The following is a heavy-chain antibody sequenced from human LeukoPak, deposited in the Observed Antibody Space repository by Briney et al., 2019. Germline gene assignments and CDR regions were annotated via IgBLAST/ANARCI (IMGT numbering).Heavy chain of an antibody. Sequence: GGSLRLSCAASGFTFSSYAMSWVRQAPGKGLEWVSAISGSGGSTYYADSVKGRFTISRDNSKNTLYLQMNNLRAEDTAVYYCAKGVSSSWYNWFDPWGQGTLVTVSS. CDR3: AKGVSSSWYNWFDP. D-gene: IGHD6-13*01. J-gene: IGHJ5*02. CDR2: ISGSGGST. CDR1: GFTFSSYA. V-gene: IGHV3-23*01.